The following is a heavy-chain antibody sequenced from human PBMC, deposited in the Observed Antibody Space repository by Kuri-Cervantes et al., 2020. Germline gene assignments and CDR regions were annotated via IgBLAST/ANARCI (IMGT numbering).Heavy chain of an antibody. V-gene: IGHV2-5*01. Sequence: SGPTLVKPTQTLTLTCTFSGFSLSSSAVGVAWIRQPPGKAPEWLAVIYWNDDKRYSPSLKSRLTITKDTSKNQVVLTMTNMDPVDTATYYCAHTPSSGYLRGSNWFDPWGQGTLVTVSS. J-gene: IGHJ5*02. D-gene: IGHD3-22*01. CDR3: AHTPSSGYLRGSNWFDP. CDR2: IYWNDDK. CDR1: GFSLSSSAVG.